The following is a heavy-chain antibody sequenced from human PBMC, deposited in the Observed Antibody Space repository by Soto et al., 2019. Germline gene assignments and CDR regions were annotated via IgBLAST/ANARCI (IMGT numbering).Heavy chain of an antibody. Sequence: SVKVSCKSSGYIFKNYAVTWLRQAPGQGLEWMGGIIPVFGTPDYSQKFWGRVTITADESTSTVYMELRSLTSEDTAVYYCARHLYDYVWGSYRHWGQGTLVTVSS. CDR2: IIPVFGTP. D-gene: IGHD3-16*02. J-gene: IGHJ4*02. CDR3: ARHLYDYVWGSYRH. V-gene: IGHV1-69*13. CDR1: GYIFKNYA.